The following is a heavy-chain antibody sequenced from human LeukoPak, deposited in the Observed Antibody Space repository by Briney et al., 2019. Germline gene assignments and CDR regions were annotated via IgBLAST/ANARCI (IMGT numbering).Heavy chain of an antibody. CDR2: IYSSGST. J-gene: IGHJ3*02. CDR3: ARGPYSYDSSGAFDI. CDR1: GGSISSGSYY. Sequence: SETLSLTCIVSGGSISSGSYYWSWIRQPAGKGLEWIGRIYSSGSTSYNPSLKSRVTISVDTSKNQFSLKLSSVTAADTAVYFCARGPYSYDSSGAFDIWGQGTMVTVSS. D-gene: IGHD3-22*01. V-gene: IGHV4-61*02.